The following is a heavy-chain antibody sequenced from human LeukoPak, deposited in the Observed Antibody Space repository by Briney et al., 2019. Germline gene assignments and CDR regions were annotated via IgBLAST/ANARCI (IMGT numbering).Heavy chain of an antibody. D-gene: IGHD1-26*01. J-gene: IGHJ4*02. V-gene: IGHV4-39*01. CDR1: GVSISSSSYC. CDR3: ARLPGDRIRGMGDYFDY. Sequence: SETLSLTCTASGVSISSSSYCWGWIRQPPGKGLEWIGSIYYSGSTYYNPSLKSRVTISVGTSKNQFSLKLSSVTAADTAVYYCARLPGDRIRGMGDYFDYWGQGTLVTVSS. CDR2: IYYSGST.